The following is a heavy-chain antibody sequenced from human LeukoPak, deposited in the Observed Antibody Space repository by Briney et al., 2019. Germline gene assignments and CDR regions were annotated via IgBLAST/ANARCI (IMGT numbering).Heavy chain of an antibody. V-gene: IGHV1-2*02. CDR1: GYTFTGYY. Sequence: GASVKVSCKASGYTFTGYYIHWVRQAPGQGLEWVGWINPNSGGTNYAQKYQGRVTMTRDTSISTAYMELSRLRSDDTAVYYCARAQYYGSGSYYHYWGQGTLVTFSS. CDR3: ARAQYYGSGSYYHY. D-gene: IGHD3-10*01. CDR2: INPNSGGT. J-gene: IGHJ4*02.